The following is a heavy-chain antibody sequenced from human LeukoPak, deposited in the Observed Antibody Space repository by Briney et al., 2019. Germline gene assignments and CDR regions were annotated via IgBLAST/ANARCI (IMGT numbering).Heavy chain of an antibody. CDR1: GFTFDDYA. Sequence: GRSLRLSCAASGFTFDDYAMHWVRQAPGKGLEWVSGISWNSGSIGYADSVKGRFTISRDNAKNSLYLQMNSLRAEDMALNYCAKSGAPFIVGATSPFDYWGQGTLVTVSS. J-gene: IGHJ4*02. V-gene: IGHV3-9*03. D-gene: IGHD1-26*01. CDR2: ISWNSGSI. CDR3: AKSGAPFIVGATSPFDY.